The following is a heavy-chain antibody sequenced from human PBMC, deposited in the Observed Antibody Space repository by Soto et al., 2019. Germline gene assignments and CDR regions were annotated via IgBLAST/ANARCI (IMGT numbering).Heavy chain of an antibody. V-gene: IGHV1-69*01. CDR2: IIPIFGTA. J-gene: IGHJ4*02. Sequence: QVQLVQSGAEVKKPGSSVKVSCKASGGTFSSYAISWVQQAPGQGLEWMGGIIPIFGTANYAQKFQGRVTITADESTSTAYMELSSLRSEDTAVYYCAREGPIAAAGSFDYWGQGTLVTVSS. D-gene: IGHD6-13*01. CDR3: AREGPIAAAGSFDY. CDR1: GGTFSSYA.